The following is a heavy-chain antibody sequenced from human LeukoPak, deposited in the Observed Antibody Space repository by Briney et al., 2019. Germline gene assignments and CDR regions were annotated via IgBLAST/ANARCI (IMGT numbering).Heavy chain of an antibody. D-gene: IGHD2/OR15-2a*01. CDR2: INHSGST. CDR3: ARNFQYFDLPDY. Sequence: PSETLSLTCAVYGGSFSGYYWSWIRQPPGKGLEGIGEINHSGSTYYNPSLKSRVTISVDTSKNKFSLKLISVTAADTAVYYCARNFQYFDLPDYWGQGTLVTVSS. CDR1: GGSFSGYY. V-gene: IGHV4-34*01. J-gene: IGHJ4*02.